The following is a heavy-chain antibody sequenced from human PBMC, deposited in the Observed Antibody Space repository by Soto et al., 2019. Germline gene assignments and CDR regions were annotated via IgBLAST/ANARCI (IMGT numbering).Heavy chain of an antibody. Sequence: EVELLESGGGLVQPGGSLRLSCVASGFTFKNYDMRWIRQAPGKGLERVSGISGSGGVTYYADSVKGRFTISRDNSKIALYLQMNSLRAEDTAIYYCAKNRQFRGYYEGAGHYDNGGQGTLVTVSS. D-gene: IGHD3-16*01. CDR2: ISGSGGVT. V-gene: IGHV3-23*01. J-gene: IGHJ4*02. CDR1: GFTFKNYD. CDR3: AKNRQFRGYYEGAGHYDN.